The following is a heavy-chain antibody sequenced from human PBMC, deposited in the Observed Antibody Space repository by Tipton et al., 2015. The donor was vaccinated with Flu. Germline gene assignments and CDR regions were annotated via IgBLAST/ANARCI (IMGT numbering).Heavy chain of an antibody. Sequence: TLSLTCTVSGGSISSYYWSWIRQPAGKGLEWIGRIYTSGSTNYNPSLKSRVTMSVDTSKSQFSLKLSTETAADTAVYYCARTITKIRFGPNRLDTWGEGTQVTVSS. CDR3: ARTITKIRFGPNRLDT. CDR2: IYTSGST. CDR1: GGSISSYY. D-gene: IGHD3-22*01. J-gene: IGHJ5*02. V-gene: IGHV4-4*07.